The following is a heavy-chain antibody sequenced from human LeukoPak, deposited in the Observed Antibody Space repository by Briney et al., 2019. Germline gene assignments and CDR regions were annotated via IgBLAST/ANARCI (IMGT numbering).Heavy chain of an antibody. Sequence: PSETLSLTCTVSGGSISSYYWSWIRQPAGKGLEWIGRIYTSGSTNYNPSLKSRVTMSVDTSKNQFSLKLSSVTAADTAVYYCARDLDSSGWYSGFDPRGQGTLVTVSS. CDR1: GGSISSYY. V-gene: IGHV4-4*07. J-gene: IGHJ5*02. CDR3: ARDLDSSGWYSGFDP. D-gene: IGHD6-19*01. CDR2: IYTSGST.